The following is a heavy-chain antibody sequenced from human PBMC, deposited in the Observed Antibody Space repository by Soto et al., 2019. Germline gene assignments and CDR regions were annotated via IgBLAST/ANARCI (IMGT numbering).Heavy chain of an antibody. CDR2: TRNKANSYTT. D-gene: IGHD6-6*01. Sequence: HPGGSLRLSCAASGFTFSDHYMDWVRQAPGKGLEWVGRTRNKANSYTTEYAASVKGRFTISRDDSKNSLYLQMNSLKTEDTAVYYCAFNIAARRNWYFDLWGRGTLVTVSS. CDR3: AFNIAARRNWYFDL. V-gene: IGHV3-72*01. CDR1: GFTFSDHY. J-gene: IGHJ2*01.